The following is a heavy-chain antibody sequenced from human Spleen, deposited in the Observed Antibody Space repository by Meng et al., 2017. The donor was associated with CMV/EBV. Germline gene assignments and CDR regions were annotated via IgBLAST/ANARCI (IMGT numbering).Heavy chain of an antibody. CDR3: VRDGPADCLSF. J-gene: IGHJ4*02. D-gene: IGHD2-2*01. CDR1: GFTFDNYF. V-gene: IGHV3-11*01. CDR2: IRSIGSTI. Sequence: GGSLRLSCAASGFTFDNYFMSWIRQAPGMRPELIAYIRSIGSTIFYADSVKGRFTISRDNARNSLHLQMNRLGAEDTAVYFCVRDGPADCLSFWGQGTPVTVSS.